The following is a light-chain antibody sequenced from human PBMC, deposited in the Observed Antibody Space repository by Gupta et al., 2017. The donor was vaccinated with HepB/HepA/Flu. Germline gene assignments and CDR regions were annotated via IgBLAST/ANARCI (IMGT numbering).Light chain of an antibody. J-gene: IGLJ1*01. V-gene: IGLV2-23*02. CDR3: CSYAGSRREV. Sequence: QSARTQPASVSGSPGQSITISCTGTSSDVGSHNLVSWYQQHPGKAPKLMIYEVSKRPSGVSNRFSGSKSGNTASLTISGLQAEDEADYYCCSYAGSRREVFGTGTKVTVL. CDR1: SSDVGSHNL. CDR2: EVS.